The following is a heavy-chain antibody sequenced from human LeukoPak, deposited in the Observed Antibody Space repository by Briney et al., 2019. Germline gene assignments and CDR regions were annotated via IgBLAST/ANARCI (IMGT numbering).Heavy chain of an antibody. Sequence: ASVKVSCKASGYTFTGYYVPWVRQAPGQGLEWMGWINPNSGGTNYAQKFQGRVTMTRDTSISTAYMELSRLRSDDTAVYYCARDHGGATDTDYWGQGTLVTVSS. CDR2: INPNSGGT. V-gene: IGHV1-2*02. CDR1: GYTFTGYY. J-gene: IGHJ4*02. CDR3: ARDHGGATDTDY. D-gene: IGHD5-12*01.